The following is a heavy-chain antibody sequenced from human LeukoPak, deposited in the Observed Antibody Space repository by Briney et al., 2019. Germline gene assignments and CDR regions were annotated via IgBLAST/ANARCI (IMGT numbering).Heavy chain of an antibody. CDR1: GGSISSDY. V-gene: IGHV4-4*07. J-gene: IGHJ4*02. CDR2: VYTSGST. CDR3: ARGSPVASTWYYLDY. Sequence: PSETLSPTCTVSGGSISSDYWSWIRQPAGKGLEWIGRVYTSGSTTYNPSLKSRVTMSVDTSKNQFSLKLSSVTAADTAVYYCARGSPVASTWYYLDYWGQGTLVTVSS. D-gene: IGHD6-13*01.